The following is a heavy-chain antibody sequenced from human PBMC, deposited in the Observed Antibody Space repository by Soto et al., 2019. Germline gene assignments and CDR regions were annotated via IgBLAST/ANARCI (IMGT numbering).Heavy chain of an antibody. CDR3: AKRKGYYDFWSGYFDY. J-gene: IGHJ4*02. CDR2: ISYDGSNK. V-gene: IGHV3-30*18. CDR1: GFTFSSYG. D-gene: IGHD3-3*01. Sequence: QVQLVESGGGVVQPGRSLRLSCAASGFTFSSYGMHWVRQAPGKGLEWVAVISYDGSNKYYADSVKGRFTISRDNSKNTLYLQMNSLRAEDTAVYYCAKRKGYYDFWSGYFDYWGQGTLVTVSS.